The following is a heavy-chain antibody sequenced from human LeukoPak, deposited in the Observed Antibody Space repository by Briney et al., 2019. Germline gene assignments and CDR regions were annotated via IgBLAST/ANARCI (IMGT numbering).Heavy chain of an antibody. D-gene: IGHD6-6*01. CDR3: ATVEYSSSSGFDY. Sequence: ASVKVSCKVSGYTLTELSMHWGRQAPGKGLEWMGGFDPEDGETIYAQKFQGSVTMTEDTSTDTAYMELSSLRSEDTAVYYCATVEYSSSSGFDYWGQGTLVTVSS. CDR2: FDPEDGET. V-gene: IGHV1-24*01. J-gene: IGHJ4*02. CDR1: GYTLTELS.